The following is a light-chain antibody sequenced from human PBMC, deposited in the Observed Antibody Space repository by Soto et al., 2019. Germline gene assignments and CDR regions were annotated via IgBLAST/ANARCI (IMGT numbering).Light chain of an antibody. Sequence: EIVMTQSPATLSVSLGERATLSCRASQSISSNFAWYQQKPGQAPRLLIYGASTRATGIPDRFSGSGSGTDFTLTLSSLQSEDFAVYFCQQYNNWRSYTFGQGTKVEIK. CDR1: QSISSN. J-gene: IGKJ2*01. CDR2: GAS. V-gene: IGKV3-15*01. CDR3: QQYNNWRSYT.